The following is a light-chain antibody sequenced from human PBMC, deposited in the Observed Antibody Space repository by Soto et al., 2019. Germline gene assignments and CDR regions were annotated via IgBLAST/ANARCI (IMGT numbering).Light chain of an antibody. CDR3: QQRRSWPIT. Sequence: EIVLTQSPATLSLSPGERATLSCRASQSIDIYLAWYQQIPGQAPRLLIYDSSNRAAGIPARFSGSGSGTEFTLTISSLEPEDFAVYHCQQRRSWPITFGQGTRLEIK. J-gene: IGKJ5*01. CDR2: DSS. V-gene: IGKV3-11*01. CDR1: QSIDIY.